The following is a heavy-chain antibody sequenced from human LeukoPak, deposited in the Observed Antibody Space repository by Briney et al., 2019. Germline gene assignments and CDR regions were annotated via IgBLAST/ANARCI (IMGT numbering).Heavy chain of an antibody. D-gene: IGHD3-10*01. Sequence: GGSLRLSCAASGFTFSSYSMNWVRQAPGKGLEWVSAISGSGGSTYYADSVKGRFTISRDNSKNTLYLQMNSLRAEDTAVYYCAKEYGSGRYYYYGMDVWGQGTTVTVSS. J-gene: IGHJ6*02. CDR2: ISGSGGST. V-gene: IGHV3-23*01. CDR3: AKEYGSGRYYYYGMDV. CDR1: GFTFSSYS.